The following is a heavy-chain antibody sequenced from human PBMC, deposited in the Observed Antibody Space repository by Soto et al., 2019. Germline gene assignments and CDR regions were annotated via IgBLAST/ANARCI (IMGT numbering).Heavy chain of an antibody. CDR2: ISGSGGST. CDR1: GFTFSSYA. V-gene: IGHV3-23*01. CDR3: AKDRGFVEMATITDY. J-gene: IGHJ4*02. D-gene: IGHD5-12*01. Sequence: WGSLRLSCAASGFTFSSYAMSWVRQAPGKGLEWVSAISGSGGSTYYADSVKGRFTISRDNSKNTLYLQMNSLRAEDTAVYYCAKDRGFVEMATITDYWGQGTLVTVSS.